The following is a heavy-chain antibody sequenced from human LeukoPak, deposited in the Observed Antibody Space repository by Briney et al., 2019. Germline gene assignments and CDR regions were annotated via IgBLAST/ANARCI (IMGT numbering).Heavy chain of an antibody. V-gene: IGHV3-21*01. J-gene: IGHJ6*03. CDR2: ISSSSSYI. D-gene: IGHD3-16*02. CDR1: GFTFSSYS. Sequence: PGGSLRLSCAASGFTFSSYSMNWVRQAPGKGLEWVSSISSSSSYIYYADSVKGRFTISRDNAKNSLYLQMNSLRAEDTAVYYCAREEQLSGYYYYYYMDVWGKGTTVTVSS. CDR3: AREEQLSGYYYYYYMDV.